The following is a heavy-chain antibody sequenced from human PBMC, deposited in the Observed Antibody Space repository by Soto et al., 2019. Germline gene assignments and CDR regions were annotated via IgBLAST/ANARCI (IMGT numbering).Heavy chain of an antibody. CDR1: GGSFSGYY. D-gene: IGHD3-10*01. CDR3: TRHQNGSGNYYTPYFDY. V-gene: IGHV4-34*01. CDR2: IYYSGST. Sequence: SETLSLTYAVYGGSFSGYYWTWIRQPPGAGLEWIGDIYYSGSTNYNPSLKSRVTISVDKSKNQFSLKLSSVTAADTAVYYCTRHQNGSGNYYTPYFDYWGQGTLVTVSS. J-gene: IGHJ4*02.